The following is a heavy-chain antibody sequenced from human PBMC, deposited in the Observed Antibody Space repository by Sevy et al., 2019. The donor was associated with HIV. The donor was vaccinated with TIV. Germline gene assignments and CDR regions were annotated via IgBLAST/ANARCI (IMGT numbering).Heavy chain of an antibody. J-gene: IGHJ6*02. CDR3: ARGRVSYSSSSGRNYYYYGMDV. D-gene: IGHD6-6*01. V-gene: IGHV4-34*01. Sequence: SETLSLTCGVHDGSFSGYYWNWIRQLPGKGLEWIGEINESGITYYNPSLKSRVTISVDTSKNQFSLKLGSVTAADTAVYYCARGRVSYSSSSGRNYYYYGMDVWGQGTTVTVSS. CDR2: INESGIT. CDR1: DGSFSGYY.